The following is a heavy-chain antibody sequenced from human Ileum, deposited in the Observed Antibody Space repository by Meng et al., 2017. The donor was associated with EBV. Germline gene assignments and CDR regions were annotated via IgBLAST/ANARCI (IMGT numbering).Heavy chain of an antibody. CDR3: ARESYSDSSGYYSLDY. J-gene: IGHJ4*02. D-gene: IGHD3-22*01. CDR1: GGSISRSNW. V-gene: IGHV4-4*02. Sequence: QVQLEEAGPGLVKPLGDQFLTGAVSGGSISRSNWWSWVRQAPGKGLEWIGEIHHTESTNYNPSLKSRVTISVDKSKNQFSLKLSSVTAADTAVYYCARESYSDSSGYYSLDYWGQGSLVTVSS. CDR2: IHHTEST.